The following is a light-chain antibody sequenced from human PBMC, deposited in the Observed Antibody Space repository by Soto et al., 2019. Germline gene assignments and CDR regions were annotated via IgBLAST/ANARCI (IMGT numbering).Light chain of an antibody. Sequence: QLVLTQSPSASASLGASVKLTCTLSSGHSSYAIAWHQQQPEKGPRYLMKLNSDGSHSKGDGIPDRFSGSSSGADRYLTIFSLQSEDEAAYYCQTWGTGIRVFGGGTKLTVL. CDR3: QTWGTGIRV. J-gene: IGLJ3*02. CDR1: SGHSSYA. V-gene: IGLV4-69*01. CDR2: LNSDGSH.